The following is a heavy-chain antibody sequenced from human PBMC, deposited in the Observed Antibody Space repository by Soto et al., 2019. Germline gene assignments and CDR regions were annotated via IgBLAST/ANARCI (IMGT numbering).Heavy chain of an antibody. Sequence: SETLSLTCTVSGGSISSYYWSWIRQPAGKGLEWIGRIYTSGSTNYNPSLKSRVTMSVAXXXXXFXLXLXXXTAAXTAVYYCARDAHVDLLWFDPWGQGTLVTVSS. V-gene: IGHV4-4*07. CDR3: ARDAHVDLLWFDP. D-gene: IGHD2-15*01. J-gene: IGHJ5*02. CDR2: IYTSGST. CDR1: GGSISSYY.